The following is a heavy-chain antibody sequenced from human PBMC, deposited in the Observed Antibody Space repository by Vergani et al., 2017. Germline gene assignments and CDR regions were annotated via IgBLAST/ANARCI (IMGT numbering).Heavy chain of an antibody. CDR2: IIPIFGTA. D-gene: IGHD2-2*02. CDR1: GGTFSSYA. CDR3: ARVGYCSSTSCYTGRYYMDV. V-gene: IGHV1-69*14. Sequence: QVQLVQSGAEVKKPGSSVKVSCKASGGTFSSYAISWVRQAPGQGLEWMGRIIPIFGTANYAQKFQGRVTITADKSTSTAYMELSSLRSEDTAVYYCARVGYCSSTSCYTGRYYMDVWGKGTTVTVSS. J-gene: IGHJ6*03.